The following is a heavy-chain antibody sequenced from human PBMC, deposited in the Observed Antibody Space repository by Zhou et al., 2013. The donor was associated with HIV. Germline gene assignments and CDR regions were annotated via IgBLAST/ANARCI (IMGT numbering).Heavy chain of an antibody. V-gene: IGHV1-18*01. CDR2: ISGYNGKT. Sequence: QVRLVQSGDEVKKPGASVKVSCKASGYTFTSYGISWVRQAPGQGLEWMGWISGYNGKTNYAQKLQGRVTMTTDTSTSTAYMELSSLRSEDTGVYYCARHRRYGDNSYAFDIWGQGTMVTVSS. D-gene: IGHD2-21*01. CDR1: GYTFTSYG. J-gene: IGHJ3*02. CDR3: ARHRRYGDNSYAFDI.